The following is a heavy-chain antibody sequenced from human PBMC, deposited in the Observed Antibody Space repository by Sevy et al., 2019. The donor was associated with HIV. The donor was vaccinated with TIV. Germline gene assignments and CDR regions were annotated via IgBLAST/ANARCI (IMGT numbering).Heavy chain of an antibody. CDR2: ISAGSTYI. V-gene: IGHV3-21*01. J-gene: IGHJ6*02. CDR1: GFSFSSQG. CDR3: AREDITLFGVNRGERRSAMDV. D-gene: IGHD3-3*01. Sequence: GGSLRLSCAAFGFSFSSQGMNWVREAPAKGVEWVYFISAGSTYIYYADSVKGRFTISRDNAKNSVYLQMSSLRAEDTALYYCAREDITLFGVNRGERRSAMDVWGQGTTVTVSS.